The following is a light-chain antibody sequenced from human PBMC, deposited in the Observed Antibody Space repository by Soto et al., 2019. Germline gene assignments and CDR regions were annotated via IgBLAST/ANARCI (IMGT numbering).Light chain of an antibody. CDR1: PSVTNY. CDR2: GAF. V-gene: IGKV3-11*01. Sequence: EIVLTQSPATLSLSPGERATLSCRASPSVTNYLAWYQQKRGQAPRLLIYGAFNRVTGIPARFSGSGSGTDFTLTISSLEPEDFAVYYCQQRNIWPPVTFGQGTRLEIK. CDR3: QQRNIWPPVT. J-gene: IGKJ5*01.